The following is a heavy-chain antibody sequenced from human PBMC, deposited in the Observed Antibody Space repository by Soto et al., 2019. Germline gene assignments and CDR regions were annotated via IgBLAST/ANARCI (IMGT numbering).Heavy chain of an antibody. CDR3: TRDSTRYTTGFDP. D-gene: IGHD2-2*02. CDR1: GFTFGDYA. Sequence: GALRLSCTASGFTFGDYAMSWFRQAPGKGLEWVGFIRSKAYGGTTEYAASVKGRFTISRDDSKSIAYLQMNSLKTEDTAVYYCTRDSTRYTTGFDPWGQGTLVTVSS. V-gene: IGHV3-49*03. CDR2: IRSKAYGGTT. J-gene: IGHJ5*02.